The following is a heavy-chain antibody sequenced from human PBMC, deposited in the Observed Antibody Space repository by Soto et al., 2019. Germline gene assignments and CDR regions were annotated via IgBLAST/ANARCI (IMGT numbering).Heavy chain of an antibody. V-gene: IGHV3-15*01. CDR2: IKSKTDGGTT. D-gene: IGHD3-22*01. CDR1: GFTFSNAW. Sequence: GGSLRLSCAASGFTFSNAWMSWVCQAPGKGLDWVGRIKSKTDGGTTDYAAPVKGRFTISRDDSKNTLFLLMDSLKTEDSAVYYCTTLEHYYYTSGYSDYWGQGTLVTVSS. J-gene: IGHJ4*02. CDR3: TTLEHYYYTSGYSDY.